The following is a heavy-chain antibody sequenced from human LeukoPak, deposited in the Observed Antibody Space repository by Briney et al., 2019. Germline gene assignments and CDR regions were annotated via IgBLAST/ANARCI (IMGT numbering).Heavy chain of an antibody. J-gene: IGHJ3*02. CDR2: IYHSGST. CDR3: ARTDGYCSSTSCYKADAFDI. D-gene: IGHD2-2*02. V-gene: IGHV4-38-2*02. CDR1: GYSISSGYY. Sequence: SETLSLTCTVSGYSISSGYYWGWIRQPPKKGLEWIGSIYHSGSTYYNPSLKSRVTISVDTSKNQFSLKLSSVTAADTAVYYCARTDGYCSSTSCYKADAFDIWGQGTMVTVSS.